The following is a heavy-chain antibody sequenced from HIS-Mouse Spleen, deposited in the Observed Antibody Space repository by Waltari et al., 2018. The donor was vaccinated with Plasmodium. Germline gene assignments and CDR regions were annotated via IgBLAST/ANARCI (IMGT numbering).Heavy chain of an antibody. V-gene: IGHV4-39*07. CDR3: ARDRITGTSYFDY. D-gene: IGHD1-7*01. J-gene: IGHJ4*02. Sequence: QLQLQESGPGLVKPSETLSLTCTVSGGSISSSSYYWGWIRQPPGKGLEWIGGSYYSGGTYYNPSLKSRVTISVDTSKNQVSLKLSSVTAADTAVYYCARDRITGTSYFDYWGQGTLVTVSS. CDR1: GGSISSSSYY. CDR2: SYYSGGT.